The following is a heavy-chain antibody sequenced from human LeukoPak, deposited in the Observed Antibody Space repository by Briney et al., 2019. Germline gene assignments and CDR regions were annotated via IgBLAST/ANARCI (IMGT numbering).Heavy chain of an antibody. V-gene: IGHV4-39*01. CDR1: GGSISSTTYY. Sequence: SETLSLTCTVSGGSISSTTYYWGWLRQSPGKGLEWLGCIYYSGSTYYNPSLKSRVTISVDTSKNQFSLKLSSVTAADTAVYYCARQERSSRGTGNYYMDVWGKGTTVTVSS. D-gene: IGHD3-22*01. CDR3: ARQERSSRGTGNYYMDV. CDR2: IYYSGST. J-gene: IGHJ6*03.